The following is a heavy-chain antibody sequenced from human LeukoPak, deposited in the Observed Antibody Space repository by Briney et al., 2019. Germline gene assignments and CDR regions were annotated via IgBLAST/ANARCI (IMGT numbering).Heavy chain of an antibody. CDR2: ISYDGSNK. V-gene: IGHV3-30*18. CDR1: GFTFSNAW. J-gene: IGHJ4*02. D-gene: IGHD3-22*01. Sequence: GGSLRLSCAASGFTFSNAWMSWVRQAPGKGLEWVAVISYDGSNKYYADSVKGRFTISRDNSKNTLYLQMNSLRAEDTAVYYCAKVVDYYDSSGYYSNDVDYWGQGTLVTVSS. CDR3: AKVVDYYDSSGYYSNDVDY.